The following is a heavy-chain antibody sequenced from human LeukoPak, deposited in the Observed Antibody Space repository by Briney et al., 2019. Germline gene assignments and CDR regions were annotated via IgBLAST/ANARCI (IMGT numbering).Heavy chain of an antibody. CDR3: AKDYYDSSGYYSGHFDY. D-gene: IGHD3-22*01. J-gene: IGHJ4*02. Sequence: GGSLRLSCAASGFTFSSYGMHWVRQAPGKGLEWVAVISYDGSNKYHADSVKGRFTISRDNSKNTLYLQMNSLRAEDTAVYYCAKDYYDSSGYYSGHFDYWGQGTLVTVSS. CDR1: GFTFSSYG. CDR2: ISYDGSNK. V-gene: IGHV3-30*18.